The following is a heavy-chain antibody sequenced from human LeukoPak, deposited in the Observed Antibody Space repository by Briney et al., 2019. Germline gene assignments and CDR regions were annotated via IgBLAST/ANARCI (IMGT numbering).Heavy chain of an antibody. V-gene: IGHV5-51*01. Sequence: GESLKISCKGSEYSFATYWIGWVRQMPGQGLEWMGIIFPGDSDTRYSPSFQGQVTISADRSISTAYLQWSSLKASDTAIYYCASEYCSGGNCYFDYWGQGTLVTVSS. CDR3: ASEYCSGGNCYFDY. CDR2: IFPGDSDT. CDR1: EYSFATYW. D-gene: IGHD2-15*01. J-gene: IGHJ4*02.